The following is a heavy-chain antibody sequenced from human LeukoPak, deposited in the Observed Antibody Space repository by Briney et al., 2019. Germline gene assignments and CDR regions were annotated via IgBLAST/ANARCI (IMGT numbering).Heavy chain of an antibody. CDR3: AKDCRYGEDYFYGMDV. CDR1: GFTFSSYP. J-gene: IGHJ6*02. D-gene: IGHD4-17*01. V-gene: IGHV3-30-3*01. CDR2: ISYDGSNK. Sequence: GGSLRLSCAASGFTFSSYPMHWVRQAPGKGLERVAVISYDGSNKYYADSVKGRFTISRDNAKNSLFLQMNTLRAEDTALYYCAKDCRYGEDYFYGMDVWGQGTTVTVSS.